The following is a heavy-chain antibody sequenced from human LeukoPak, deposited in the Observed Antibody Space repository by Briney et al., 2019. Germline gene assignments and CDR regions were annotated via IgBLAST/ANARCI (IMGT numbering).Heavy chain of an antibody. J-gene: IGHJ4*02. CDR3: STLTSRYLPDS. V-gene: IGHV3-15*07. CDR1: GLTFTSAW. D-gene: IGHD3-9*01. CDR2: IKSKADGETT. Sequence: PGGSLRLSCGASGLTFTSAWMNWVRQAPGKGLEWVGRIKSKADGETTDYAAPVKGRFTFSRDDSKNMLYLQMNGLKSEDTAVYYCSTLTSRYLPDSWGQGTLVTVSS.